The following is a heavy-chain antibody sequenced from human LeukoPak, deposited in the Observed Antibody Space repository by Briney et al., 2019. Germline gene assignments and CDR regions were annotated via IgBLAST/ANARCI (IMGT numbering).Heavy chain of an antibody. CDR3: ARGLPSYGDYVDYYFYMDV. Sequence: SETLSLTCTVSGDSLSGFYWSWIRQPAGKGLQWIGRISTSGSTNYNPSLKSRVTMSVDRSTNEFSLTVRSVTAADTALYYCARGLPSYGDYVDYYFYMDVWGKGTTVTVSS. J-gene: IGHJ6*03. V-gene: IGHV4-4*07. CDR1: GDSLSGFY. CDR2: ISTSGST. D-gene: IGHD4-17*01.